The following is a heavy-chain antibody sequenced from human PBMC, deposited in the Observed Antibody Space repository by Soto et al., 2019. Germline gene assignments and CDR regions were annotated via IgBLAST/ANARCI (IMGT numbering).Heavy chain of an antibody. V-gene: IGHV1-46*01. CDR2: INPSGGST. J-gene: IGHJ6*02. CDR1: GYTFTSYY. Sequence: QVQLVQSGAEVKKPGASVKVSCKASGYTFTSYYMHWVRQAPGQGLEWMGIINPSGGSTSYAQKFQGRVTMTRDTSTSTVYMELSSLRSEDTAVYYCARASWSGYSYYYDMDVWGQGTTVTVSS. D-gene: IGHD3-3*01. CDR3: ARASWSGYSYYYDMDV.